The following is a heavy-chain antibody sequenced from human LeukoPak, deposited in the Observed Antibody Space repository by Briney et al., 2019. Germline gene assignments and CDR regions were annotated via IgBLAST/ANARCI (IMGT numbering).Heavy chain of an antibody. Sequence: HGESLKISCKGSGYSFTSYWIGWVRQMPGKGLEWMGIIYPGDSDTRYSPSFQGQVTISADKSIGTAYLQWSSLKASDTAMYYCARPYYGSGSYAWYFDYWGQGTLVTVSS. D-gene: IGHD3-10*01. CDR3: ARPYYGSGSYAWYFDY. CDR2: IYPGDSDT. V-gene: IGHV5-51*01. CDR1: GYSFTSYW. J-gene: IGHJ4*02.